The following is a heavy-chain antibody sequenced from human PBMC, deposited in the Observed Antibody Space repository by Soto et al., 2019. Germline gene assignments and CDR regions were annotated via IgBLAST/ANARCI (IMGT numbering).Heavy chain of an antibody. J-gene: IGHJ6*02. CDR2: ISWDGGST. V-gene: IGHV3-43*01. CDR1: GFTFDDYT. D-gene: IGHD6-13*01. CDR3: AKDRSSSSHYYGMDV. Sequence: PGGSLRLSCAASGFTFDDYTMHWVRQAPWKGLEWVSLISWDGGSTYYADSVKGRFTISRDNSKNSLYLQMNSLRTEDTALYYCAKDRSSSSHYYGMDVWGQGTTVTVSS.